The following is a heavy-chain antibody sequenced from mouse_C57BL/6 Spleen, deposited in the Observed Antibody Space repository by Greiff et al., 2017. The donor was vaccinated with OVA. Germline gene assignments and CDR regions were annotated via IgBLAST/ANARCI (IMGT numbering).Heavy chain of an antibody. D-gene: IGHD1-1*01. CDR3: TGGDDYYGSSYVCDY. J-gene: IGHJ2*01. CDR1: GFTFSNYW. V-gene: IGHV6-3*01. CDR2: IRLKSDNYAT. Sequence: VQLKESGGGLVQPGGSMKLSCVASGFTFSNYWMNWVRQSPEKGLEWVAQIRLKSDNYATHYAESVKGRFTISRDDSKSSVYLQMNNLRAEDTGIYYCTGGDDYYGSSYVCDYWGQGTTLTVSS.